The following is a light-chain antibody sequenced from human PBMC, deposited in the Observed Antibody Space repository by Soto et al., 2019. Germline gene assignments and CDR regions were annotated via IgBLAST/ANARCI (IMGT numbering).Light chain of an antibody. CDR2: DTS. CDR1: QSLSNSF. Sequence: EVSRVAGKRSSCRAPCPTLTSRSSQSLSNSFIAWYQQKPGQAPRLLIYDTSSRATGIPDRFSGSGSGRDLTLSIRRLELEDFSVFYCQEYCTSESIVGQGTRLEIK. J-gene: IGKJ5*01. CDR3: QEYCTSESI. V-gene: IGKV3-20*01.